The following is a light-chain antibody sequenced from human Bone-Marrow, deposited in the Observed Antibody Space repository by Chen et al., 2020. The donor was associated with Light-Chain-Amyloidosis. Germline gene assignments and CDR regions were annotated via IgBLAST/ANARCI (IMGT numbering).Light chain of an antibody. V-gene: IGKV3-20*01. J-gene: IGKJ2*01. Sequence: EIVLTQSPGSLSLSPGESATLSCWASQSLSSTYLAWYQQRPGQAPRLLSDRTSSRATGIPDRFSGSGSGTEFRLTISRLEPEDFAVYYCQQYGSSPPYSFGQGTKLEIK. CDR3: QQYGSSPPYS. CDR2: RTS. CDR1: QSLSSTY.